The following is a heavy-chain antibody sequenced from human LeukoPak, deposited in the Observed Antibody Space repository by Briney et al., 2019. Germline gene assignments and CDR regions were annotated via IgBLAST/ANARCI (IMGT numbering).Heavy chain of an antibody. J-gene: IGHJ4*02. D-gene: IGHD2-2*01. CDR3: ARGIVVVPAAGGLDY. CDR2: IIPIFGTA. V-gene: IGHV1-69*05. CDR1: GGTFGSYA. Sequence: GASVKVSCKASGGTFGSYAISWVRQAPGQGLEWMGGIIPIFGTANYAQKFQGRVTITTDESTSTAYMELSSLRSEDTAVYYCARGIVVVPAAGGLDYWGQGTLVAVSS.